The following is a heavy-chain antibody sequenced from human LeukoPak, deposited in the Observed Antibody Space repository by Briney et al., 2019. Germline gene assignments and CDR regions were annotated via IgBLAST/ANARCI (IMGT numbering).Heavy chain of an antibody. CDR1: GYIFIDYY. CDR2: INPNSGDT. CDR3: ARGFYGDYYYYGMDL. D-gene: IGHD4-17*01. V-gene: IGHV1-2*02. Sequence: ASVKVSCKASGYIFIDYYMYWVRQAPGQGLEWMGWINPNSGDTKYAQKFQGRVTMTRDTSISTAYMELSRLRADDTAVYYCARGFYGDYYYYGMDLWGRGTTLTVAS. J-gene: IGHJ6*02.